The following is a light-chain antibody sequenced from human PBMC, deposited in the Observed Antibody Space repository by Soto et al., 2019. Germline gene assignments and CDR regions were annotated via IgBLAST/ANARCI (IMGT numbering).Light chain of an antibody. V-gene: IGKV3D-20*01. Sequence: VVLTQSPATLSLSPGERGTLSCGASQSVSSSYVAWYQHKPGLAPRLLIHDTSSRAIGIPDRLSGSKSGTNFTLTIRRMEPEDVGMYYCQQYGSSPITFGQGTMVDI. J-gene: IGKJ1*01. CDR2: DTS. CDR1: QSVSSSY. CDR3: QQYGSSPIT.